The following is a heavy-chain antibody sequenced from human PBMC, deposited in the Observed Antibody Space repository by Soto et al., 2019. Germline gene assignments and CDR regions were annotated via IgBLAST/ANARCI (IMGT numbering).Heavy chain of an antibody. CDR1: GYTFTSYG. V-gene: IGHV1-18*01. D-gene: IGHD1-7*01. Sequence: GASVKVSCKASGYTFTSYGISWGRQAPGQGLEWMGWISAYNGNTNYAQKLQGRVTMTTDTSTSTAYMELRSLRSDDTAVYYCATMGTPAPGLYYFDYWGQGTLVTVSS. CDR2: ISAYNGNT. CDR3: ATMGTPAPGLYYFDY. J-gene: IGHJ4*02.